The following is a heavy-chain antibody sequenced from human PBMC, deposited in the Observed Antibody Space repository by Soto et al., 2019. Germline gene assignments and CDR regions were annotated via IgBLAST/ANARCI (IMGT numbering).Heavy chain of an antibody. CDR3: ASPIPCSGGRCYHP. V-gene: IGHV3-30-3*01. CDR2: ISYDGSNK. Sequence: QVQLVESGGGVVQPGRSLRLSCAASGFTFSSYAMHWVRQAPGKGLEWVAVISYDGSNKYYADSVKGRFTISRDNSKNTVYLQRNSLRAEDTAVYYCASPIPCSGGRCYHPGGQGTLVTVSS. J-gene: IGHJ4*02. D-gene: IGHD2-15*01. CDR1: GFTFSSYA.